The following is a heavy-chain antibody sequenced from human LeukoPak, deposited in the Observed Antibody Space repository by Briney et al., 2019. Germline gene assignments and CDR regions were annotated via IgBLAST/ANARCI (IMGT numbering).Heavy chain of an antibody. CDR3: ARDSRRGAAGVYYFDY. V-gene: IGHV1-69*06. D-gene: IGHD2-15*01. CDR1: GGTFSSYA. Sequence: VASVKVSCKASGGTFSSYAISWVRQAPGQGLEWMGGIIPIFGTANYAPKFQGRVTITADKSTSTAYMELSSLRSEDTAVYYCARDSRRGAAGVYYFDYWGQGTLVTVSS. CDR2: IIPIFGTA. J-gene: IGHJ4*02.